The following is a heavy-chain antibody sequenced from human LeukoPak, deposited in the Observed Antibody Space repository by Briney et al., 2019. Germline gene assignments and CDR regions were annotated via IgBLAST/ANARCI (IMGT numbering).Heavy chain of an antibody. CDR2: INPNSGGT. V-gene: IGHV1-2*02. J-gene: IGHJ4*02. D-gene: IGHD1-26*01. CDR3: ARGQWELLDS. CDR1: GYTFPSYY. Sequence: ASVKVSCHASGYTFPSYYMHWVRQAPGQGLEWMGWINPNSGGTNYAQKFQGRVTLTTDTSISTAYRELSRLRTDDTAVYYCARGQWELLDSWGKGPRVTVPP.